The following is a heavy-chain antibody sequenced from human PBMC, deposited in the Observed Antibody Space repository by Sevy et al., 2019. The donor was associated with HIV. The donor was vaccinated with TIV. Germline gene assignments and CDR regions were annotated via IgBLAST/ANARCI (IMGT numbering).Heavy chain of an antibody. Sequence: SETLSLTCSVSGGPISSYYWSWIRQPPGKRLEWIGYIHYSGSTNYNPSLNSRLTISVDTSKNQFSLRLTSVTAADTAASYCARAPPLRRGDDSLNWFDPWGQGILVTVSS. J-gene: IGHJ5*02. V-gene: IGHV4-59*01. CDR2: IHYSGST. CDR3: ARAPPLRRGDDSLNWFDP. D-gene: IGHD5-12*01. CDR1: GGPISSYY.